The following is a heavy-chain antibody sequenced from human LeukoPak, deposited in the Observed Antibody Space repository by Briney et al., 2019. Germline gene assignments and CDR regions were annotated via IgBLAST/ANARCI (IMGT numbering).Heavy chain of an antibody. J-gene: IGHJ4*02. CDR2: ISAYNGNT. V-gene: IGHV1-18*01. D-gene: IGHD6-13*01. CDR1: GYTFTSYG. Sequence: ASVKVSCKAPGYTFTSYGISWVRQAPGQGLEWMGWISAYNGNTNYAQKLRDRVTMTTDTSTSTAYMELRSLRSDDTAVYYCAREIPAAGTVAFDYWGQGTLVTVSS. CDR3: AREIPAAGTVAFDY.